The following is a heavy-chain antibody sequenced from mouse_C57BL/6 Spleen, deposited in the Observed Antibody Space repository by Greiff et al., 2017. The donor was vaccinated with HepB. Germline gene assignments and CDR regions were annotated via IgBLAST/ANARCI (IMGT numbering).Heavy chain of an antibody. V-gene: IGHV5-17*01. CDR1: GFTFSDYG. D-gene: IGHD2-3*01. CDR2: ISSGSSTI. J-gene: IGHJ4*01. Sequence: EVKLMESGGGLVKPGGSLKLSCAASGFTFSDYGMHWVRQAPEKGLEWVAYISSGSSTIYYADTVKGRFTINRDNAKNTLFLQMTSLKSEDTAMYYCEKIYDNRGDYDAMDYWGKGTSVTVAS. CDR3: EKIYDNRGDYDAMDY.